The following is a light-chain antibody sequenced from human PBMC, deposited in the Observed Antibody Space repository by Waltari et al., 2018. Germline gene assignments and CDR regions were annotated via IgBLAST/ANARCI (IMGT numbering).Light chain of an antibody. V-gene: IGLV1-47*01. J-gene: IGLJ2*01. CDR1: HSNLGKTP. CDR3: AAWDDTVKSVL. CDR2: KDD. Sequence: QSILTPPPSESGTPGQTVTISFSGHHSNLGKTPASWFPQVPGTAPKVLIYKDDRRPSGVPDRFSASKSGTSASLAISGLRSDDEADYYCAAWDDTVKSVLFGGGTKLTVL.